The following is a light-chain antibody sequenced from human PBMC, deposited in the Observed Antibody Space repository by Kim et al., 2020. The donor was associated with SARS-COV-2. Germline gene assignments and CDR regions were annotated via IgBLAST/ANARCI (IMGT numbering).Light chain of an antibody. J-gene: IGKJ2*01. V-gene: IGKV2-30*02. Sequence: GHPAATSRRSSPSLVRSDGNTYLNWYQQTPGQSPKRLIYQVSTRDSGVPDRFSASGSGTDFTLKISRVEAEDVGIYFCMQGAPGYTFGQGTKLEI. CDR2: QVS. CDR1: PSLVRSDGNTY. CDR3: MQGAPGYT.